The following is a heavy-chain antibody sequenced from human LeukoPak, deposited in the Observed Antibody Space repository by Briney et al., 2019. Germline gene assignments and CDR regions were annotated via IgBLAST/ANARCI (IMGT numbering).Heavy chain of an antibody. D-gene: IGHD3-3*01. V-gene: IGHV3-21*01. CDR1: GFTFSSHS. CDR3: ASTIERWKFDY. J-gene: IGHJ4*02. CDR2: ISSSSSYI. Sequence: GVALRLPCEASGFTFSSHSMNRLRQDPGTALEWVASISSSSSYIYYADLVMGRSTISRDNAKNSLYLQMKSLSADETAVYYCASTIERWKFDYWGQGTLVTVSS.